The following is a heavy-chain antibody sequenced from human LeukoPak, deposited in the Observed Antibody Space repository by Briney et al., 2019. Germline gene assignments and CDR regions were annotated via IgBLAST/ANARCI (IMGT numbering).Heavy chain of an antibody. D-gene: IGHD2-8*02. Sequence: GGSLRLSCAASGFTFSSHCMSWVRQPPGEGLEWVASISPCGDSTTYRDSVKGQFTISRDNSRNRLYLQLNTLTVEDTAIYYSARRRTGGVKGFFDFWGQGALVTVSS. CDR2: ISPCGDST. J-gene: IGHJ4*02. CDR1: GFTFSSHC. CDR3: ARRRTGGVKGFFDF. V-gene: IGHV3-23*01.